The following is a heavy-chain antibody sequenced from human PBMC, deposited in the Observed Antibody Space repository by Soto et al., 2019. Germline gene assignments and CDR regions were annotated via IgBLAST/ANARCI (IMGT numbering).Heavy chain of an antibody. CDR1: GYSISSGYY. CDR2: FYHSGST. J-gene: IGHJ4*02. V-gene: IGHV4-38-2*02. Sequence: PSETLSLTCAVSGYSISSGYYWGWIRQPPGKGREWSGSFYHSGSTYYTPSLLSRVTISADTSKNQFSLKLSSVTAADTAVYYCARDSPMIILMTPILWGQGTLVTVSS. CDR3: ARDSPMIILMTPIL. D-gene: IGHD2-8*01.